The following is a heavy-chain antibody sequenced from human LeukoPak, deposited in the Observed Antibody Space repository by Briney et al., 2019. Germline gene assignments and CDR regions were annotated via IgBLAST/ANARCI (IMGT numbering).Heavy chain of an antibody. D-gene: IGHD6-13*01. Sequence: SETLSLTCAVYGGSFSGYYWSWIRQPPGKGLEWIGEINHSGSTNYNPSLKSRVTIPVDTSKNQFSLKLSSVTAADTAVYYCARDSIAAAGTVYYYGMDVWGQGTTVTVSS. CDR3: ARDSIAAAGTVYYYGMDV. CDR2: INHSGST. J-gene: IGHJ6*02. V-gene: IGHV4-34*01. CDR1: GGSFSGYY.